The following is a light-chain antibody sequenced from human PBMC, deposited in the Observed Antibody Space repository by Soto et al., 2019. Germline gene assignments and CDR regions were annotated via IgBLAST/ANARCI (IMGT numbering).Light chain of an antibody. V-gene: IGLV2-8*01. Sequence: QSVLTQPPSASGSHGQSVTISCTGTSSDVGSYNYVSWIRQRPGTAPKLMIYEVTKRPSGVPDRFSGSKSGNTASLTVSGLQAEDEADYFCISYAGSSNFVVFGGGTKLTVL. CDR3: ISYAGSSNFVV. CDR1: SSDVGSYNY. CDR2: EVT. J-gene: IGLJ2*01.